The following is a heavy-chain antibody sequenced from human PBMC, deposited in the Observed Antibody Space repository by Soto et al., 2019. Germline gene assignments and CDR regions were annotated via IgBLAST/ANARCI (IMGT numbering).Heavy chain of an antibody. CDR3: ARGRHAVRGYSYAGGYWFDP. D-gene: IGHD5-18*01. J-gene: IGHJ5*02. CDR1: GGTFSSYA. V-gene: IGHV1-69*13. Sequence: GASVKVSCKASGGTFSSYAISWVRQAPGQGLEWMGGIIPILGTANYAQKFQGRVTITADESTSTAYMELSSLRSEDTAVYYCARGRHAVRGYSYAGGYWFDPWGQGTLVTVSS. CDR2: IIPILGTA.